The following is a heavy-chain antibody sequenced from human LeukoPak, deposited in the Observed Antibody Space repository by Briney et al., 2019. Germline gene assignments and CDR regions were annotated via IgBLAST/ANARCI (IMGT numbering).Heavy chain of an antibody. V-gene: IGHV4-61*01. CDR3: ARELFWSGYYYGMDV. D-gene: IGHD3-3*01. J-gene: IGHJ6*02. CDR1: GGSVSSGSYY. Sequence: SETLSLTCTVSGGSVSSGSYYWSWIRQPPGKGLEWIGYIYYSGSTNYNPSLKSRVTISVDTSKNQSSLKLSSVTAADTAVYYCARELFWSGYYYGMDVWGQGTTVTVSS. CDR2: IYYSGST.